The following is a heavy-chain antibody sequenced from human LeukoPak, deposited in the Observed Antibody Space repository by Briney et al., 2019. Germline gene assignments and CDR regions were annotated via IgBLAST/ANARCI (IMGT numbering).Heavy chain of an antibody. D-gene: IGHD3-22*01. V-gene: IGHV3-7*01. CDR1: GFTFSSYW. J-gene: IGHJ4*02. CDR3: ARDSHYYDSSGYYYNY. Sequence: GGSLRLSCAASGFTFSSYWMSWVRQAPGKGLEWVANIKQDGSEKYYVDSVKGRFTISRDNAKNSLYLQMNSLRAEDTAVYYCARDSHYYDSSGYYYNYWGQGTLVTVSS. CDR2: IKQDGSEK.